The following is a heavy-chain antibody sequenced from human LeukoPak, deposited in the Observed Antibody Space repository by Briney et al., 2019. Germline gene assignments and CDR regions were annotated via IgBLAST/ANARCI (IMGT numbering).Heavy chain of an antibody. Sequence: SETLSLTCAVYGGSFSGYYWSWIRQPPGKGLEWIGEIYHSGSTNYNPSLKSRVTISVDTSKNQFSLTLSSVTAAGTAVYYCARGGSGNGTDYWGQGTLVTVPS. CDR1: GGSFSGYY. CDR2: IYHSGST. V-gene: IGHV4-34*01. J-gene: IGHJ4*02. CDR3: ARGGSGNGTDY.